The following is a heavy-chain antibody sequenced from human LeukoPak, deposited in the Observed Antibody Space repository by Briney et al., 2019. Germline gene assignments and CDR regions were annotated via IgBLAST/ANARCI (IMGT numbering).Heavy chain of an antibody. V-gene: IGHV3-7*01. J-gene: IGHJ6*02. Sequence: GGSLRLSCAGSGFNFSSFVMTWVRQAPGKGLEWVATIKQDGSEKYYVDSAKGRFTISRDNAKNSLYLQMNSLRAEDTAVYYCGRSMDFWGQGTTVTVSS. CDR2: IKQDGSEK. CDR3: GRSMDF. CDR1: GFNFSSFV.